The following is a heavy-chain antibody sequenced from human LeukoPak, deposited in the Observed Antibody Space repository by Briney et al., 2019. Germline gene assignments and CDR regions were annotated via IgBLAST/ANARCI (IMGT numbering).Heavy chain of an antibody. J-gene: IGHJ5*02. CDR2: IYHSGST. Sequence: SETLSLTCAVSGGSISSGGYSWSWIRQPPGKGLEWIGCIYHSGSTYYNPSLKSRVTISVDRSKNQFSLKLSSVTAADTAVYYCARGGDLAAAGRYNWFDPWGQGTLVTVSS. CDR1: GGSISSGGYS. D-gene: IGHD6-13*01. V-gene: IGHV4-30-2*01. CDR3: ARGGDLAAAGRYNWFDP.